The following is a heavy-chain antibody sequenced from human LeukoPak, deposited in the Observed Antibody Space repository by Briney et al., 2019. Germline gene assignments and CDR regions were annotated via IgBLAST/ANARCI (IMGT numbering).Heavy chain of an antibody. D-gene: IGHD6-13*01. CDR2: ISGSGGST. V-gene: IGHV3-23*01. CDR3: AQRCGYIAPAGTSGDS. CDR1: GFTFSSYA. Sequence: RSGGSLRLSCAASGFTFSSYAMSWVRQAPGKGLEWVSAISGSGGSTYYADSVKGRFPISRDNSKTPLYLPMNSLRAEDTAVYYCAQRCGYIAPAGTSGDSWGHGTLVTVS. J-gene: IGHJ5*01.